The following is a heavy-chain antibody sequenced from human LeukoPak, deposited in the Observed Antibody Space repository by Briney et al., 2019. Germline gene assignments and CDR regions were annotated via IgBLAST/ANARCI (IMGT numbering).Heavy chain of an antibody. D-gene: IGHD3-3*01. CDR3: ARDRYDFWSGPYYFDY. V-gene: IGHV1-69*05. J-gene: IGHJ4*02. Sequence: SVKVSCNASGGTFSSCAISWVRQAPGQGLEWMGRIIPIFGTANYAQKFQGRVTITTDESTSTAYMELSSLRSEDTAVYYCARDRYDFWSGPYYFDYWGQGTLVTVSS. CDR2: IIPIFGTA. CDR1: GGTFSSCA.